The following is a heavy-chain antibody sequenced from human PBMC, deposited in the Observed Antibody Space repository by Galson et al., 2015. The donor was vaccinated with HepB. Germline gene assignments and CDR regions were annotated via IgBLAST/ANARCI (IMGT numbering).Heavy chain of an antibody. CDR2: ISTSGTV. CDR3: ARRRGNGVRRWWHFEY. Sequence: SLRLSCAASGFTFSNFGMNWVRQAPGKGLEWVSHISTSGTVYYADSVKGRFTISRDNAKNSLYLQMNSLRGEDTAVYFCARRRGNGVRRWWHFEYWGQGALVTVSS. V-gene: IGHV3-48*01. J-gene: IGHJ4*02. CDR1: GFTFSNFG. D-gene: IGHD2-8*02.